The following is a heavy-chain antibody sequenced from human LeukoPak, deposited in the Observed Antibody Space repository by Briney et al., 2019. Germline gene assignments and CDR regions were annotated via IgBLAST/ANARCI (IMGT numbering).Heavy chain of an antibody. Sequence: SETLSLTCAVSGGSISSGGYSWSWIRQPPGKGLEWIGYIYHSGSTYYNPSLKSRVTISVDRSKNQFSLKLSSVTAADTAVYYCARAYGSGGDYFDYWGQGTLVTVSS. V-gene: IGHV4-30-2*01. D-gene: IGHD3-10*01. CDR2: IYHSGST. CDR3: ARAYGSGGDYFDY. CDR1: GGSISSGGYS. J-gene: IGHJ4*02.